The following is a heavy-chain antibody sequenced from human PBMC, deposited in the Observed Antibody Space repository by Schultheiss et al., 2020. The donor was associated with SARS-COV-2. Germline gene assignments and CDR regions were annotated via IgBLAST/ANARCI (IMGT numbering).Heavy chain of an antibody. V-gene: IGHV5-51*01. CDR3: ARGRGGSSYYYYGMDV. J-gene: IGHJ6*02. CDR2: IYPGDSDT. CDR1: GYSISSGYY. Sequence: GGSLRLSCAVSGYSISSGYYWGWIRQPPGKGLEWMGIIYPGDSDTRYSPSFQGQVTISADKSISTAYLQWSSLKASDTAMYYCARGRGGSSYYYYGMDVWGQGTTVTVSS. D-gene: IGHD3-10*01.